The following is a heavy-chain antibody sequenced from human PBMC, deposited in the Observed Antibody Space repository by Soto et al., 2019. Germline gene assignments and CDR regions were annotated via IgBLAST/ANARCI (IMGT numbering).Heavy chain of an antibody. V-gene: IGHV1-69*02. Sequence: QVQLVQSGAEVNKPGSSVKVSCKASGGTFSSYTISWVRQAPGQGLEWMGRIIPILGIANYAQKFQGRVTSTADKSTSTAYMELSSLRSEDTAVYYCARPGDYIYFQHWGQGTLVTVSS. CDR3: ARPGDYIYFQH. CDR2: IIPILGIA. CDR1: GGTFSSYT. D-gene: IGHD4-17*01. J-gene: IGHJ1*01.